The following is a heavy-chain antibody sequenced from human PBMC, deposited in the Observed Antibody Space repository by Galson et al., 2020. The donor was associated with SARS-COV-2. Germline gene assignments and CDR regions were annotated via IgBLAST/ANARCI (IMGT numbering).Heavy chain of an antibody. CDR3: AREPAGYKVDS. Sequence: SETLSLTCTVSGGSIRSDTYYWGWIRQPPGKGLEWIGSIDYSVGNHYKPYIKSRVTVSVDTSKNQVFLNLRSVTAADTAVYYCAREPAGYKVDSWGKGTLVAVSS. CDR1: GGSIRSDTYY. D-gene: IGHD5-12*01. CDR2: IDYSVGN. J-gene: IGHJ4*02. V-gene: IGHV4-39*07.